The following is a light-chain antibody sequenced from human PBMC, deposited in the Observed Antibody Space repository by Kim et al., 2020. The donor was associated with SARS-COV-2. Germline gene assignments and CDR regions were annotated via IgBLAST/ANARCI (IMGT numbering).Light chain of an antibody. Sequence: GRKVTISCAESGSNIGNNYVSWYQQLPGTAPKLLICDNNERPSGIPDRFSGSKSGTSATLGITGLQTGDEADYYCGAWDSSLDALVFGGGTQLTVL. V-gene: IGLV1-51*01. CDR3: GAWDSSLDALV. CDR2: DNN. CDR1: GSNIGNNY. J-gene: IGLJ2*01.